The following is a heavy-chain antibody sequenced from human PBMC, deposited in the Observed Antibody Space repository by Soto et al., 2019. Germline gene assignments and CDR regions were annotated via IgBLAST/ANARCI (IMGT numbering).Heavy chain of an antibody. CDR3: ATLVVQAAIMGGVDY. J-gene: IGHJ4*02. Sequence: QVQLVQSGAEVKKPGASVKVSCKASGYTFTGYYMHWVQQAPGQGLEWMGWINPNSGGTNYAQKFQGMVTMTRDTPISTAYLELSRLRSDGTAVYYWATLVVQAAIMGGVDYWGQGTLVTVSS. CDR2: INPNSGGT. V-gene: IGHV1-2*02. CDR1: GYTFTGYY. D-gene: IGHD2-2*02.